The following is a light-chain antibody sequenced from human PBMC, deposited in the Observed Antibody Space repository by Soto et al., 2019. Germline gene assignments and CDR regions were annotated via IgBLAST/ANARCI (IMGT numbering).Light chain of an antibody. Sequence: IQLTQSPSSLSASVGDRVTITCRASQGINSYLAWYQQKPGKIPRVLIYAASTLQSGVPSRFRGSGSGTDFTLTISSLQPEDVATYYCQKYNTAPWTFGQGTKVEI. CDR3: QKYNTAPWT. CDR2: AAS. CDR1: QGINSY. V-gene: IGKV1-27*01. J-gene: IGKJ1*01.